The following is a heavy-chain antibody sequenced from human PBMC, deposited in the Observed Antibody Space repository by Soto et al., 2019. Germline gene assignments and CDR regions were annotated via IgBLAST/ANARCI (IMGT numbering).Heavy chain of an antibody. CDR1: GFTFSTYS. CDR3: AREYSPRPLAEDLLV. V-gene: IGHV3-21*01. J-gene: IGHJ6*02. Sequence: GSLRLSCVGSGFTFSTYSINWVRQAPGKGLEWVSSISSRSDIYYADSVKGRFTISRDNAKNSVSLQMNSLRAEDTAVYYCAREYSPRPLAEDLLVWPQGTTVAASS. D-gene: IGHD4-4*01. CDR2: ISSRSDI.